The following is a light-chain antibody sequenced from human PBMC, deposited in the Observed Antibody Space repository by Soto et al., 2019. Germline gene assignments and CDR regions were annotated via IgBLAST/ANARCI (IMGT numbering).Light chain of an antibody. Sequence: AIQLIQSPSSLSASVGDRVTITCRASHGIRSALGWYQQKPGKVPKLLIYAASTLQSGDPSRFSGSGSGTDFTLTISSLQPEDFATYYCLLDFSYFWAFGQGTKVDIK. CDR1: HGIRSA. CDR3: LLDFSYFWA. J-gene: IGKJ1*01. CDR2: AAS. V-gene: IGKV1-6*01.